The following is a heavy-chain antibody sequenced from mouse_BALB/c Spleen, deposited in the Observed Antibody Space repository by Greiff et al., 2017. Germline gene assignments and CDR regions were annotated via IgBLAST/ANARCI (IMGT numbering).Heavy chain of an antibody. J-gene: IGHJ4*01. CDR3: ARRWLLRMDY. V-gene: IGHV3-2*02. CDR2: ISYSGST. D-gene: IGHD2-3*01. CDR1: GYSITSDYA. Sequence: EVQLVESGPGLVKPSQSLSLTCTVTGYSITSDYAWNWIRQFPGNELEWMGYISYSGSTSYNPSLKSRISITRDTSKNQFFLQLNSVTTEDTATYYCARRWLLRMDYWGQGTSVTVSS.